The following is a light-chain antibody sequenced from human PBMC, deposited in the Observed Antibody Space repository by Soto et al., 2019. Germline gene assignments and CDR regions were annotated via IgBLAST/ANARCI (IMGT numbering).Light chain of an antibody. Sequence: EIVLTQSPGTLSLSPGARATLSCRASQSVSSSFLAWYQQKPVQAPRLLIYAASSRATGIPDRFSGSGSGTDFTLTISRLEPEDCAVYYCQQYGSSLFTFGPGTKVDIK. J-gene: IGKJ3*01. CDR2: AAS. CDR3: QQYGSSLFT. V-gene: IGKV3-20*01. CDR1: QSVSSSF.